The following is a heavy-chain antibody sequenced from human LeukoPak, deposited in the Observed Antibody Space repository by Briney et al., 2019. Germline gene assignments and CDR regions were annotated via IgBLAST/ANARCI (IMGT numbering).Heavy chain of an antibody. CDR1: GGSFSGYY. Sequence: KPSETLSLTCAVYGGSFSGYYWSWIRQPPGKGLEWIGEINHSGSTNYNPSLKSRVTISVDTSKNQFSLKLSSVTAADTAVYYCARSRRGWLVYWGQGTLVTVSS. CDR2: INHSGST. CDR3: ARSRRGWLVY. D-gene: IGHD6-19*01. V-gene: IGHV4-34*01. J-gene: IGHJ4*02.